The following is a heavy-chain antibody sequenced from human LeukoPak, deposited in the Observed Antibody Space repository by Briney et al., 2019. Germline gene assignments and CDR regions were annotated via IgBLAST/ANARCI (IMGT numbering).Heavy chain of an antibody. J-gene: IGHJ4*02. CDR3: ARARYDFWSGYSYYFDY. Sequence: PGGSLRLSCAASGFPFDDYGMTWVRQAPGKGLEWVSGINWNGGSTGYADSVKGRFTISRDNAKNSLYLQMNSLRAEDTAVYYCARARYDFWSGYSYYFDYWGQGTLVTVSS. CDR1: GFPFDDYG. CDR2: INWNGGST. V-gene: IGHV3-20*04. D-gene: IGHD3-3*01.